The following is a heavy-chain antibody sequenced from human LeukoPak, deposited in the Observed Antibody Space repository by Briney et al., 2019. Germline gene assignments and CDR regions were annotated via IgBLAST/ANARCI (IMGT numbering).Heavy chain of an antibody. CDR2: IYSGGST. J-gene: IGHJ4*02. D-gene: IGHD3-3*01. Sequence: PGGSQRLSCAASGFTVSSNYMSWVRQAPGKGLEWVSVIYSGGSTYYADSVKGRFTISRDNSKNTLYLQMNSLRAEDTAVYYCARGLDDFWSGYYLDYWGQGTLVTVSS. V-gene: IGHV3-53*01. CDR1: GFTVSSNY. CDR3: ARGLDDFWSGYYLDY.